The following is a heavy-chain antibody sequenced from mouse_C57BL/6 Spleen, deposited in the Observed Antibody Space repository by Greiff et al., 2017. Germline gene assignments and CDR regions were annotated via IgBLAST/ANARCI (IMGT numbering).Heavy chain of an antibody. Sequence: QVQLQQSGAELMKPGASVKLSCKATGYTFTGYWIEWVKQRPGHGLEWIGEILPGSGSTNYNEKFKGKAPFTADTSSNTAYMQLSSLTTEESAIYYCARNPLYQTAQATWFAYWGQGTLVTVSA. V-gene: IGHV1-9*01. CDR3: ARNPLYQTAQATWFAY. J-gene: IGHJ3*01. CDR1: GYTFTGYW. D-gene: IGHD3-2*02. CDR2: ILPGSGST.